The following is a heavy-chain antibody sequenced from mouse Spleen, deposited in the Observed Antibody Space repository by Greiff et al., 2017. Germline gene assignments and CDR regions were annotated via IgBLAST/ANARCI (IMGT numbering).Heavy chain of an antibody. CDR3: ARHGSSYWFAY. CDR2: ISSGSSTI. V-gene: IGHV5-17*01. J-gene: IGHJ3*01. D-gene: IGHD1-1*01. Sequence: EVQVVESGGGLVKPGGSLKLSCAASGFTFSDYGMHWVRQAPEKGLEWVAYISSGSSTIYYADTVKGRFTISRDNAKNTLFLQMTSLRSEDTAMYYCARHGSSYWFAYWGQGTLVTVSA. CDR1: GFTFSDYG.